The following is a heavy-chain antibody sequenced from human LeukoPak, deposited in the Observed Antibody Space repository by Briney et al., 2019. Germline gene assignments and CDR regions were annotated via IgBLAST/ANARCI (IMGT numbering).Heavy chain of an antibody. CDR1: GFTFSSYA. CDR3: AVDGGYNRFDP. CDR2: ISYDGSNK. J-gene: IGHJ5*02. V-gene: IGHV3-30-3*01. Sequence: GSLRLSCAASGFTFSSYAMHWVRQAPGKGLEWVAVISYDGSNKYYADSVKGRFTISRDNSKNTLYLQMNSLRAEDTAVYYCAVDGGYNRFDPWGQGTLVTVPS. D-gene: IGHD3-16*01.